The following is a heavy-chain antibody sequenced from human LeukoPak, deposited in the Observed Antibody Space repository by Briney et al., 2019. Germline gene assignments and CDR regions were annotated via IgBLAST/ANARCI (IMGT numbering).Heavy chain of an antibody. J-gene: IGHJ4*02. D-gene: IGHD3-9*01. CDR3: ARVLSTACYDILTGSTYYFDY. Sequence: RRASVKVSCKASGYTFTSYAMNWVRQAPGQGLEWMGWINTNTGNPTYAQGFTGRFVFSLDTSVSTAYLQISSLKAEDTAVYYCARVLSTACYDILTGSTYYFDYWGQGTLVTVSS. CDR1: GYTFTSYA. CDR2: INTNTGNP. V-gene: IGHV7-4-1*02.